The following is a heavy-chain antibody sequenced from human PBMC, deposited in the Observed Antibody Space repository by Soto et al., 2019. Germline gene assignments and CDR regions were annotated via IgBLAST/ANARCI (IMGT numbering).Heavy chain of an antibody. CDR1: GFTFRNYD. J-gene: IGHJ6*02. CDR2: ISAAGDP. Sequence: EVQLVESGGGLVQPGGSRRLSCEASGFTFRNYDMHWFRQGTGKGLEWFSGISAAGDPDYADSVEGRFTISRENAQNSFFLQMNSLRVGDTAVYYCARTDRDFYGLDVWGQWTTVIVSS. CDR3: ARTDRDFYGLDV. V-gene: IGHV3-13*05.